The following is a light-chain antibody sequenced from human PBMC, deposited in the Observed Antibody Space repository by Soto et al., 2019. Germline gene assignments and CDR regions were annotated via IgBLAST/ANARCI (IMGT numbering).Light chain of an antibody. V-gene: IGLV2-23*01. CDR3: CSYGGGVI. Sequence: QSALTQPASVSGSPGQSITISCTGTSSDVGSDNLVSWYQQHPGKAPKLMIYEGTKRPSGVSNRFSGSKSGNTASLTISGLQAEAEADYYCCSYGGGVIFGGGTKLTVL. J-gene: IGLJ2*01. CDR1: SSDVGSDNL. CDR2: EGT.